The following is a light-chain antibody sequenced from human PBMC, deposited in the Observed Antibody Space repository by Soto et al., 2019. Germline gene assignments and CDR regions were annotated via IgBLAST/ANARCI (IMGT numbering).Light chain of an antibody. Sequence: EIVLTQSPGTLSLSPGERATLSCMASQSFSSSYLAWYLQKPGQPPILLIYGASTRATGIPGRFSGSGSGTDFTLTISRLEPEDFAVYYCQQYGSSPGTFGQGTKVEIK. V-gene: IGKV3-20*01. CDR3: QQYGSSPGT. CDR1: QSFSSSY. J-gene: IGKJ1*01. CDR2: GAS.